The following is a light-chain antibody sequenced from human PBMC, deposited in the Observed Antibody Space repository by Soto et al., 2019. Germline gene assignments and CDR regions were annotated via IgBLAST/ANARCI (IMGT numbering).Light chain of an antibody. Sequence: DIQMTQSPSTLSASVGDRVTITCRASQSISSWLAWYQQKPGKAPKLLIYKASSLESGVPSRFSGSGSGTECTLTIRSLQPDDFATYYCQPSVTFGQGTKVEIK. CDR1: QSISSW. V-gene: IGKV1-5*03. CDR3: QPSVT. CDR2: KAS. J-gene: IGKJ1*01.